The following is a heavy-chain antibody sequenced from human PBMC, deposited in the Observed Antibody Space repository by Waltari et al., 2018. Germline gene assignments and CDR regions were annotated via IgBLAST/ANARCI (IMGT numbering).Heavy chain of an antibody. Sequence: QLQLQESGPGLVKPSETLSLTCTVSGGSISSSSYYWGWIRQPPGKGLEWIGSIYYSGSTYYTPSLKGRVPISVDTSKNQFSLKLSSVTAADTAVYYCAIQRSYYSVDYWGQGTLVTVSS. CDR3: AIQRSYYSVDY. CDR2: IYYSGST. V-gene: IGHV4-39*01. J-gene: IGHJ4*02. D-gene: IGHD1-26*01. CDR1: GGSISSSSYY.